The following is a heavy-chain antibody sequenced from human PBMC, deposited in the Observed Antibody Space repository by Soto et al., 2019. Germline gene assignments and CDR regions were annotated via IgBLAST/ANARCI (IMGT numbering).Heavy chain of an antibody. D-gene: IGHD3-10*01. J-gene: IGHJ4*02. V-gene: IGHV1-18*04. CDR2: ISAYNGNT. CDR1: GCTFTSYG. Sequence: ASVKVSCKASGCTFTSYGISWVRQAPGQGLEWMGWISAYNGNTNYAQKLQGRVTMTTDTSTSTAYMELRSLRSDDTAVYYCARAPYYYGSGSYYQVDYWGQGTLVTVSS. CDR3: ARAPYYYGSGSYYQVDY.